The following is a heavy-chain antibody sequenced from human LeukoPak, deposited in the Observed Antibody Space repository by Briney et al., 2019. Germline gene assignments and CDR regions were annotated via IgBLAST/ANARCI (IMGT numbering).Heavy chain of an antibody. Sequence: PSDTLSLTCTVSNSSISSYYWSWIRQPPGKGLECIGYIYYSGSTNYNPSLKSRVTISVDTSKNQFSLKLSSVTAADTAVYYCARDQYRSFDIWGQGTMVTVSS. CDR2: IYYSGST. D-gene: IGHD2/OR15-2a*01. CDR1: NSSISSYY. J-gene: IGHJ3*02. V-gene: IGHV4-59*01. CDR3: ARDQYRSFDI.